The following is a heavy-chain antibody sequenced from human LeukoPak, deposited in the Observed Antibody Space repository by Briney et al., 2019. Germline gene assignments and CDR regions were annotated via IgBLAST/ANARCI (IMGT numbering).Heavy chain of an antibody. V-gene: IGHV4-34*01. J-gene: IGHJ6*03. CDR1: GGSFSGYY. D-gene: IGHD2-2*01. CDR2: INHSGST. Sequence: SETLSLTCAVYGGSFSGYYWSRIRQPPGKGLEWIGEINHSGSTNYNPSLKSRVTISVDTSKNQFSLKLSSVTAADTAVYYCARMRYCSSTSCYRSNYYYYYYMDVWGKETTVTVSS. CDR3: ARMRYCSSTSCYRSNYYYYYYMDV.